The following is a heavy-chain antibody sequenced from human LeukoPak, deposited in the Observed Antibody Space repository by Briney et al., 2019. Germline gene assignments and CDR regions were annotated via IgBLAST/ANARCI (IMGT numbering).Heavy chain of an antibody. CDR1: GDSVSSNSAA. CDR3: ARGRRYSSSRAGANYFDY. J-gene: IGHJ4*02. CDR2: TYYRSKWYN. Sequence: PSQTLSLTCAISGDSVSSNSAAWNWIRQSPSRGLEWLGRTYYRSKWYNDYAVSVKSRITINPDTSKNQFSLKLSSVTAADTAVYYCARGRRYSSSRAGANYFDYWGQGTLVTVSS. D-gene: IGHD6-13*01. V-gene: IGHV6-1*01.